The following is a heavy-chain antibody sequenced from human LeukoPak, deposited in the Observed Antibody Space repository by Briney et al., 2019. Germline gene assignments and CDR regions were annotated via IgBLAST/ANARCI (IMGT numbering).Heavy chain of an antibody. CDR3: ATISAQTFDI. V-gene: IGHV3-7*01. J-gene: IGHJ3*02. CDR2: IKPDGIDK. Sequence: PGGSLRLSCVGSGFTFRSHWVNWVRQSPGKGLEWVANIKPDGIDKYYVDSARGRFTVSRDNAKSSAFLQMNSLRAEDTAIYYCATISAQTFDIWGQGTLVSVSS. CDR1: GFTFRSHW. D-gene: IGHD5-24*01.